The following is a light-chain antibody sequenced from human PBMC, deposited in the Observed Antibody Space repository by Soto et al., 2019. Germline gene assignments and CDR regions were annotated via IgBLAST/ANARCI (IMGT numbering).Light chain of an antibody. CDR2: GAS. CDR3: QQYGSSPQT. Sequence: EIVLTQSPATLSVSLGDSATLSCRASQSVSLSLAWYQQKRGQPPRLLIYGASSRATGTPGRFSGSGSGTDFTLTITRLEPEDFAVYYCQQYGSSPQTFGQGTKVDIK. V-gene: IGKV3-20*01. CDR1: QSVSLS. J-gene: IGKJ1*01.